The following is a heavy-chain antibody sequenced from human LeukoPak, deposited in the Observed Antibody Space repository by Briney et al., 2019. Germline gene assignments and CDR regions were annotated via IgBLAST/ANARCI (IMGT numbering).Heavy chain of an antibody. CDR1: GFTFDDYA. CDR2: ISWNSGSI. D-gene: IGHD6-13*01. Sequence: GGSLRLSCAASGFTFDDYAMYWVRQAPGKGLEWVSGISWNSGSIGYADSVKGRFTISRDNAKNSLYLQMNSLRAEDTALYYCAKDRGSSWYLGWFDPWGQGTLVTVSS. V-gene: IGHV3-9*01. J-gene: IGHJ5*02. CDR3: AKDRGSSWYLGWFDP.